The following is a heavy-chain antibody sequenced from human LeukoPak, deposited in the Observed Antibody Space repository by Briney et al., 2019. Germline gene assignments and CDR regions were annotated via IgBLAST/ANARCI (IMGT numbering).Heavy chain of an antibody. J-gene: IGHJ6*03. CDR1: GYSISSGYY. D-gene: IGHD6-13*01. CDR3: ARAAAGTNYYYYYMDV. Sequence: SSETLSLTCTVSGYSISSGYYWGWLRQPAGKGLEWIGRIYTSGSANYNPSLKSRVTMSVDTSKNQFSLKLTSVTAADTAVYYCARAAAGTNYYYYYMDVWGKGTTVTVSS. CDR2: IYTSGSA. V-gene: IGHV4-4*07.